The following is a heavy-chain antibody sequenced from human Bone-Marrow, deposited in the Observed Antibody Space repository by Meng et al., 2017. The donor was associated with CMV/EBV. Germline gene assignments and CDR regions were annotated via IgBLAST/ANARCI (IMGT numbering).Heavy chain of an antibody. CDR2: ISAYNGNT. CDR1: GYTFTSYG. CDR3: AVTYYYDSSGYYSFDY. V-gene: IGHV1-18*01. J-gene: IGHJ4*02. D-gene: IGHD3-22*01. Sequence: HVQLGRSGAEVKKPGASVKVSCKASGYTFTSYGISWVRQAPGQGLEWMGWISAYNGNTNYAQKLQGRVTMTTDTSTSTAYMELRSLRSDDTAVYYCAVTYYYDSSGYYSFDYWGQGTLVTVSS.